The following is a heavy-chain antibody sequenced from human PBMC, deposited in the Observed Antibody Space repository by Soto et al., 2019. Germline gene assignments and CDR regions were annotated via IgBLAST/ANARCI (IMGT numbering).Heavy chain of an antibody. V-gene: IGHV4-34*01. Sequence: QVQLQQWGAGLLKPSETLSLTCAVYGGSFSGYYWSWIRQPPGKGLEWIGEINHSGSTNYNPSLKSRVTISVDTSKNQFSLKLSSVTAADTAVYYCASITIFGVVTTIDPWGQGTLVTVSS. D-gene: IGHD3-3*01. CDR3: ASITIFGVVTTIDP. J-gene: IGHJ5*02. CDR1: GGSFSGYY. CDR2: INHSGST.